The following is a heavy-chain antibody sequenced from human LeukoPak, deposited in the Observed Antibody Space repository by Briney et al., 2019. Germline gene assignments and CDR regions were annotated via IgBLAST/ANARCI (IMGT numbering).Heavy chain of an antibody. D-gene: IGHD5-18*01. CDR2: LSNTGNI. CDR3: ARRGDTPMIGDH. V-gene: IGHV3-48*01. Sequence: PGGSLRLSCAASGFTFSSYGMNWVCQAPGKGLEWLSYLSNTGNIHYAQSVKGRFTISRDNAKNSLYLQMDGLRAEDTAVYYCARRGDTPMIGDHWGQGILVTVAS. CDR1: GFTFSSYG. J-gene: IGHJ4*02.